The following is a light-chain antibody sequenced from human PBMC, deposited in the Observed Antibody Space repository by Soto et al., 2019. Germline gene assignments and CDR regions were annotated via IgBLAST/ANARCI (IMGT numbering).Light chain of an antibody. CDR3: QQYGSSGT. CDR2: GAS. Sequence: EIVLTQSPGTLSLSPGERATLSCRASQSVSNNYLAWYQVRPGQAPRLLIYGASSRAIGIPDRFSGSGSGTDFTLTISRLEPEDFAVYYCQQYGSSGTFGQGTKVDIK. CDR1: QSVSNNY. J-gene: IGKJ1*01. V-gene: IGKV3-20*01.